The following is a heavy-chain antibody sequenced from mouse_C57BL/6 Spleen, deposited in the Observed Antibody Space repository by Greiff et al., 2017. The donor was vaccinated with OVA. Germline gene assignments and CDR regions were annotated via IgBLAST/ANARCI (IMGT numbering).Heavy chain of an antibody. J-gene: IGHJ2*01. CDR3: ARDYGSSAFGY. CDR1: GFTFSSYG. D-gene: IGHD1-1*01. CDR2: ISSGGSYT. Sequence: EVKLMESGGDLVKPGGSLKLSCAASGFTFSSYGMSWVRQTPDKRLEWVATISSGGSYTYYPDSVKGRFTISRDNAKNTLYLQMSSLKSEDTAMYYCARDYGSSAFGYWGQGTTLTVSS. V-gene: IGHV5-6*01.